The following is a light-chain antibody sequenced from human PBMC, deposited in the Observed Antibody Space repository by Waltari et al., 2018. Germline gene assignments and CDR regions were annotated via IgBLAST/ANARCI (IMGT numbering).Light chain of an antibody. J-gene: IGKJ4*01. CDR3: QQHDRPPLT. V-gene: IGKV1-33*01. CDR1: QDISNF. CDR2: DAS. Sequence: DIQMTQSPSSLSASVGDRVTITCQASQDISNFLNWYQQKPGKAPKLRIYDASILQTGVPSRFRGRGSGSDFTLTISSLEPEDFATYYCQQHDRPPLTFGGGTRVEIK.